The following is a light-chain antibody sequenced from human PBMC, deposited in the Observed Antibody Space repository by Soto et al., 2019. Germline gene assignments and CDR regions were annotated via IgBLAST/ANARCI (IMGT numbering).Light chain of an antibody. J-gene: IGKJ2*01. CDR2: GAS. CDR3: QLYDSSPTGYT. CDR1: QSVSSTY. Sequence: EIVLTQSPGTLSLSPGERATLSCRASQSVSSTYLAWYQQKPGQAPSLLIYGASNRATGIPDRFSGSGSGADFTLTISRLEPEDFAVYYCQLYDSSPTGYTFGQGTRLEIK. V-gene: IGKV3-20*01.